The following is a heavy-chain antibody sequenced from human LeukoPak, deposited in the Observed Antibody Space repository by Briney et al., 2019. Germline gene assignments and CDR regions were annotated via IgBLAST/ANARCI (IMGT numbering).Heavy chain of an antibody. D-gene: IGHD2-15*01. CDR1: GFTFSDAW. CDR3: TTRRQDGW. V-gene: IGHV3-15*01. CDR2: IKSKSDGGTI. Sequence: PGGSLRLSCVGSGFTFSDAWMSWVRQAPGKGLEWVGRIKSKSDGGTIDYAAPVKGRFTISGDDSRNTLYLQMNSLKTEDTAVYYCTTRRQDGWWGQGTLVTVS. J-gene: IGHJ4*02.